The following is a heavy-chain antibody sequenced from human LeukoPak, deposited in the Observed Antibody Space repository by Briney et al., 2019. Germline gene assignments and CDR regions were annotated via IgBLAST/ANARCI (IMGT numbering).Heavy chain of an antibody. V-gene: IGHV4-39*01. CDR1: GGSISSSSDY. CDR2: ISFSGST. Sequence: PPETLSLTRTLSGGSISSSSDYWGWIRPPPGKGLEWIGSISFSGSTYSNSSLKSRVTTSVDTSKNQFSLKLSHVTAADTAIYFCARHMSYDFWSDYKQNYYFYDMDVWGQGTTVTVSS. J-gene: IGHJ6*02. D-gene: IGHD3-3*01. CDR3: ARHMSYDFWSDYKQNYYFYDMDV.